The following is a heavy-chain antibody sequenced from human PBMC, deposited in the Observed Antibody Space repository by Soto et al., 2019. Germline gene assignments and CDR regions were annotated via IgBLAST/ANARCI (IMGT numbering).Heavy chain of an antibody. V-gene: IGHV3-30-3*01. CDR1: GFTFSSYA. Sequence: GSLRLSCAASGFTFSSYAMHWVRQAPGKGLEWVAVISYDGSNKYYADSVKGRFTISRDNSKNTLYLQMNSLKAEDTAVYYCTTDSIDPIVAAAADYWGQGTLVTVSS. CDR3: TTDSIDPIVAAAADY. J-gene: IGHJ4*02. D-gene: IGHD6-13*01. CDR2: ISYDGSNK.